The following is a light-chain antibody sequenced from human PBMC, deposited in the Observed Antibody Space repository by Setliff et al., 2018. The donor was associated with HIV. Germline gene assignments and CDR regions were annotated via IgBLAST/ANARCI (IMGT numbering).Light chain of an antibody. Sequence: QCVLTQPATVSGSPGQSITISCTGTNSDVGLYNFVSWYQQHPGKVPKLIIYDVTNRPSGISYRFSGSKSGNTASLTISGLQAEDEADYFCSSFTDRRKFVFGTGTKV. J-gene: IGLJ1*01. CDR3: SSFTDRRKFV. CDR2: DVT. CDR1: NSDVGLYNF. V-gene: IGLV2-14*03.